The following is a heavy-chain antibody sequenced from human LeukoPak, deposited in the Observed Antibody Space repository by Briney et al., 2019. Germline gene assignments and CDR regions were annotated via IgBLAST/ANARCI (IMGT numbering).Heavy chain of an antibody. Sequence: GGSLRLSCAASGFTFSSYSLNWVRQAPGKGLEWVSYISGSSSIINYADSVKGRFTIYRDNAKNSLFLQMNSLRDEDTAVYYCARDIRGYNYGFDYWGQGTLDTVSS. CDR3: ARDIRGYNYGFDY. V-gene: IGHV3-48*02. CDR1: GFTFSSYS. CDR2: ISGSSSII. D-gene: IGHD5-18*01. J-gene: IGHJ4*02.